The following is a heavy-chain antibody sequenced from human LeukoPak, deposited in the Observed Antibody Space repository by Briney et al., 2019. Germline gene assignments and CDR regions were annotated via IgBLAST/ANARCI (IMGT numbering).Heavy chain of an antibody. CDR2: IFSNDEK. Sequence: SGPTLVHPTATLTLTCTVSGFSLRNARMGVSWIRQPPVKALEWLAHIFSNDEKSYSTSLTSRLTISNAPSKSQVVLTMTNMDPVDTATYYCARIKGRQRWLVEEYAFDIWGQGTMVTVSS. V-gene: IGHV2-26*01. J-gene: IGHJ3*02. CDR3: ARIKGRQRWLVEEYAFDI. D-gene: IGHD5-24*01. CDR1: GFSLRNARMG.